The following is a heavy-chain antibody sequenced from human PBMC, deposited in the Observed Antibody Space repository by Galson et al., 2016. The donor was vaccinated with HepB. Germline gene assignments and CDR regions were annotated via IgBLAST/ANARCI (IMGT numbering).Heavy chain of an antibody. CDR2: IKQDGSEK. CDR1: GFTFSSYW. J-gene: IGHJ4*02. D-gene: IGHD3-3*01. V-gene: IGHV3-7*01. CDR3: AREGLRFLEWLLWSTGDLDY. Sequence: SLRLSCAASGFTFSSYWMSWVRQAPGKGLEWVANIKQDGSEKYYVDSVKGRFPISRDNAKNSLYLQMNSLRAEDTAVYYCAREGLRFLEWLLWSTGDLDYWGQGTLVTVSS.